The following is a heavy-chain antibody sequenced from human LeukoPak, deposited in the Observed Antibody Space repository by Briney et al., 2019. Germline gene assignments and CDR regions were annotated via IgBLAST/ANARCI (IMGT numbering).Heavy chain of an antibody. Sequence: SETLSLTCTVSSGSISTSNYYWGWVRQPPGKALEWIGNIFYSGSTYYSPSLKSRVTISLDTSRNQFSLKLNPVTAADTAVYYCARHKYSSGWPPEGAFDIWGQGTMVTVSS. CDR3: ARHKYSSGWPPEGAFDI. CDR2: IFYSGST. D-gene: IGHD6-19*01. CDR1: SGSISTSNYY. J-gene: IGHJ3*02. V-gene: IGHV4-39*01.